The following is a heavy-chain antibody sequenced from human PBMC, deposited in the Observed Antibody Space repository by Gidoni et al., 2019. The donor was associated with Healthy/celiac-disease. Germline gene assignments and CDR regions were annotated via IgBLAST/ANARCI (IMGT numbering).Heavy chain of an antibody. CDR2: IYYSGST. Sequence: QLQLQESGPGLVKPSETLSLTCTVSGGSISSSSYYWGWIRQPPGKGLEWIGSIYYSGSTYYNPSLKSRVTISVDTSKNQFSLKLSSVTAADTAVYYCANTYSSSSFFWFDPWGQGTLVTVSS. V-gene: IGHV4-39*01. J-gene: IGHJ5*02. D-gene: IGHD6-6*01. CDR3: ANTYSSSSFFWFDP. CDR1: GGSISSSSYY.